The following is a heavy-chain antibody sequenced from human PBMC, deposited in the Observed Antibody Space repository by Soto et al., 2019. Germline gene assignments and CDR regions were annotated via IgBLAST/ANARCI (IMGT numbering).Heavy chain of an antibody. Sequence: EVQLVESGGGLVKPGGYLRLSCEASGFTFSNAWMSWVRQAPGKGLEWVGRIKRNADGGTTDYAAAVKGRFTISRDDSKNTLYLQMNSLESEDTAVYYCVWVHLDYWGQGTLVTVSS. CDR1: GFTFSNAW. CDR2: IKRNADGGTT. CDR3: VWVHLDY. V-gene: IGHV3-15*01. D-gene: IGHD1-26*01. J-gene: IGHJ4*02.